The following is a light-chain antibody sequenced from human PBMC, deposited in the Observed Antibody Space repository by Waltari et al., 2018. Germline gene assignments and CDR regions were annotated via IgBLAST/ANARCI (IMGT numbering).Light chain of an antibody. J-gene: IGKJ1*01. V-gene: IGKV3-20*01. CDR2: GTS. CDR1: QTINSRY. CDR3: QQYGNSHPA. Sequence: EVVLTQSPGTLSLSLGERATLSCKASQTINSRYLAWYQHKPGQAPRLLFYGTSSRVRGIPVRFSASGSGTDFTLTINRLEPEDFAVYYCQQYGNSHPAFGPGTKVEIK.